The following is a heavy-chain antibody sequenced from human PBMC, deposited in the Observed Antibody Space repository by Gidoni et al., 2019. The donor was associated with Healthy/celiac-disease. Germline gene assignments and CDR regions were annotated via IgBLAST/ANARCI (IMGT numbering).Heavy chain of an antibody. J-gene: IGHJ5*02. D-gene: IGHD3-16*01. CDR2: IISSGCTI. CDR3: ARLGEGWFDP. Sequence: QVQLVEAGGGLVKTGGSLRRSCAASGFTFSDDYMSWVRKAPGKGLGWVYDIISSGCTISYADSVKCRFTTSRANARNSLYLQMNSLGAEDTAVYYCARLGEGWFDPWGQGTLVTVSS. CDR1: GFTFSDDY. V-gene: IGHV3-11*01.